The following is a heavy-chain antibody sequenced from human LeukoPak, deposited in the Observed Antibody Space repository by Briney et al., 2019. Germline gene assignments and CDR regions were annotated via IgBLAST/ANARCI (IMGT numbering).Heavy chain of an antibody. V-gene: IGHV3-23*01. CDR3: ATGVWNYGIFDY. Sequence: GGSLRLSCAASGFTFSSYAMSWVRQAPGKGLEWVLAISGSGGSTYYADSVKGRFTISRDNSKNTLYLQMNSLRAEDTAVYYCATGVWNYGIFDYWGQGTLVTVSS. D-gene: IGHD1-7*01. CDR1: GFTFSSYA. CDR2: ISGSGGST. J-gene: IGHJ4*02.